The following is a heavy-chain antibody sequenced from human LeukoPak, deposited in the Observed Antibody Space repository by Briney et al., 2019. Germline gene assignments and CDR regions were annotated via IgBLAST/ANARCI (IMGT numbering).Heavy chain of an antibody. CDR2: TYYRSKWYN. V-gene: IGHV6-1*01. D-gene: IGHD3/OR15-3a*01. CDR1: GDSVSSNSVT. J-gene: IGHJ5*02. CDR3: ARGTLNWFDP. Sequence: SQTLSLTCAISGDSVSSNSVTWNWIRQSPSRGLEWLGRTYYRSKWYNDYAVSVKSRITINPDTSKNQFSLQLNSVTPEDTAVYYCARGTLNWFDPWGRGTLVTVSS.